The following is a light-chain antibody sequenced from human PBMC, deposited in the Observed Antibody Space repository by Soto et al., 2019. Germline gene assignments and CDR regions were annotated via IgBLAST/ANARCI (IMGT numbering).Light chain of an antibody. CDR1: SSDVGGHKY. CDR2: DVS. CDR3: SSYTGNGTPL. J-gene: IGLJ2*01. Sequence: QSVLTQPASVSGSPGQSITISCTVASSDVGGHKYVSWYQQHPGKAPKLIIYDVSSRTSGVSSRLSGSKSGNTASLTISGLQAEDEDYYICSSYTGNGTPLFGGGTQLTVL. V-gene: IGLV2-14*01.